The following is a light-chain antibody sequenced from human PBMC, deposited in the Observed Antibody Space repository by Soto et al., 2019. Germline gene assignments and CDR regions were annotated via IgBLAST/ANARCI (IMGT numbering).Light chain of an antibody. CDR1: QNINTW. CDR2: KTS. CDR3: QQFDTFPWT. V-gene: IGKV1-5*03. Sequence: GDRVTVTCRTSQNINTWLAWYQQKPGKAPKLLIYKTSTLESGVPSRFSGSGSGTEFTLTISSRLPDDFATYYCQQFDTFPWTFGQGTQVEI. J-gene: IGKJ1*01.